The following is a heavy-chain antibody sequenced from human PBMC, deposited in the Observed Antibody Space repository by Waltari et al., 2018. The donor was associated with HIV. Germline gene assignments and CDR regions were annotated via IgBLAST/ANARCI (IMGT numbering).Heavy chain of an antibody. D-gene: IGHD3-16*02. CDR1: GGSISSGGYY. V-gene: IGHV4-31*01. CDR2: ICYSVST. CDR3: VRGRRDDYVWVSYRPLYYFDY. Sequence: QVQLQESGPGLVKPSQTLSLTCTVSGGSISSGGYYWSWIRQHPGKGLEWIGYICYSVSTSYNPSLTGQVTISLDTSKNQFSLKLTSVTAADTAVYFCVRGRRDDYVWVSYRPLYYFDYWGQGTLVTVSS. J-gene: IGHJ4*02.